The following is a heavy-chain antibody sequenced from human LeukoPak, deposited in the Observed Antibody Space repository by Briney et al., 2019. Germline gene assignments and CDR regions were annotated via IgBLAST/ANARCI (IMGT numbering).Heavy chain of an antibody. J-gene: IGHJ4*02. D-gene: IGHD3-10*01. CDR1: GGSINGHY. CDR3: ARGSGGSLDS. V-gene: IGHV4-59*11. Sequence: PSETLSLTGTVSGGSINGHYWSWIRQPPGKGLEWLGYLYYTGTTHNNPSLGSRVTISVHTSKNQFSLRLSSVTAADTAVYYCARGSGGSLDSWGQGTLVIVSS. CDR2: LYYTGTT.